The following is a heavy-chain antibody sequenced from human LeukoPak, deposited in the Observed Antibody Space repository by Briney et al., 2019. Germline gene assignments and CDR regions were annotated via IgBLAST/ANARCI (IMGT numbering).Heavy chain of an antibody. V-gene: IGHV4-34*01. CDR2: INHSGST. CDR3: ARGAPVDYYDRSGYYGNFDY. J-gene: IGHJ4*02. Sequence: SETLSLTCAVYGGSFSDYYWSWIRQPPGKGLEWIGEINHSGSTNYKTSLKSRVTISVDTSKNQFSLKLSSVTAADTAVYYCARGAPVDYYDRSGYYGNFDYWGQGTLVTVSS. D-gene: IGHD3-22*01. CDR1: GGSFSDYY.